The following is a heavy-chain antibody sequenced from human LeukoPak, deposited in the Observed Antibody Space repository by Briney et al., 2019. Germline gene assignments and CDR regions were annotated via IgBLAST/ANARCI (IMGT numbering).Heavy chain of an antibody. J-gene: IGHJ2*01. CDR1: GFTFSSYW. Sequence: PGGSLRLSCAASGFTFSSYWMSWVGQAPGKGLEWVANIKQDGSEKYYVDSVKGRFTISRENAKKSLYMQMNRLRAEDTAVYYCAGXXXHNWYXXXWGRGTXXXVS. V-gene: IGHV3-7*01. CDR3: AGXXXHNWYXXX. CDR2: IKQDGSEK.